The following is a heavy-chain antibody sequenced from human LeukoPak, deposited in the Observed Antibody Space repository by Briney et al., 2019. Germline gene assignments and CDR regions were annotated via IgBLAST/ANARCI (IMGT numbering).Heavy chain of an antibody. CDR1: GFTFSSYW. D-gene: IGHD6-19*01. V-gene: IGHV3-23*01. CDR3: ANEQWLVPYGWFDP. J-gene: IGHJ5*02. Sequence: GGSLRLSCAASGFTFSSYWMSWVRQAPGKGLEWVSAISGSGGSTYYADSVKGRFTISRDNSKNTLYLQMNSLRAEDTAVYYCANEQWLVPYGWFDPWGQGTLVTVSS. CDR2: ISGSGGST.